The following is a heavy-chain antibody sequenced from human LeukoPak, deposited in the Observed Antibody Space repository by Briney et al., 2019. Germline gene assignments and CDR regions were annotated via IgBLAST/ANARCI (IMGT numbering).Heavy chain of an antibody. CDR2: INHSGST. CDR3: ASRSGGLSSWFDP. Sequence: SETLSLTCAVYGGSFSGYYWSWIRQPPGKGLEWIGEINHSGSTNYNPSLKSRVTISVDTSKNQFSLKLSSVTAADTAVYYCASRSGGLSSWFDPWGQGTLVTVSS. D-gene: IGHD2-15*01. J-gene: IGHJ5*02. CDR1: GGSFSGYY. V-gene: IGHV4-34*01.